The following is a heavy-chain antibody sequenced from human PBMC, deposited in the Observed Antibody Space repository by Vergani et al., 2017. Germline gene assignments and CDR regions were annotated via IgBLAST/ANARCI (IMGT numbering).Heavy chain of an antibody. D-gene: IGHD3-22*01. V-gene: IGHV4-31*03. Sequence: QVQLQESGPGLVKPSQTLSLTCSVSGDSISSGVYYWNWIRQHPGKGLEWIGYIYSTGRTHHNPSLRRRINMSVETSKNQFSLKLNSVTAADTAMYYCARMGGYDEGDAFRIGYFDSWGPGILVTVSS. J-gene: IGHJ4*02. CDR2: IYSTGRT. CDR1: GDSISSGVYY. CDR3: ARMGGYDEGDAFRIGYFDS.